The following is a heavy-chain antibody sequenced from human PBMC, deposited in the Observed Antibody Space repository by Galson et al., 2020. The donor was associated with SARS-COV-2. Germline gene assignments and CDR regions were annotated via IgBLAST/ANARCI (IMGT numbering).Heavy chain of an antibody. D-gene: IGHD6-13*01. CDR1: GGTFSSYA. CDR2: IIPIFGTA. V-gene: IGHV1-69*13. CDR3: ARGGGSSWYGNSNWFDP. J-gene: IGHJ5*02. Sequence: SVKVSCKASGGTFSSYAISWVRQAPGQGLEWMGGIIPIFGTANYAQKFQGRVTITADESTSTAYMELSSLRSEDTAVYYCARGGGSSWYGNSNWFDPWGQGTLVTVSS.